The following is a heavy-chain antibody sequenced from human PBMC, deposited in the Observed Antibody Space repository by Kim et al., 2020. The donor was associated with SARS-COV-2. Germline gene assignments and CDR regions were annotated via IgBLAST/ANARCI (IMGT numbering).Heavy chain of an antibody. CDR3: ARLPTRILTKRGAFDI. CDR1: GGSISSYY. J-gene: IGHJ3*02. D-gene: IGHD3-9*01. CDR2: IYYSGST. Sequence: SETLSLTCTVSGGSISSYYWSWIRQPPGKGLEWIGYIYYSGSTNYNHSLKSRVTISVDTSKNQFSLKLSSVTAADTAVYYCARLPTRILTKRGAFDIWGQGTMVTVSS. V-gene: IGHV4-59*13.